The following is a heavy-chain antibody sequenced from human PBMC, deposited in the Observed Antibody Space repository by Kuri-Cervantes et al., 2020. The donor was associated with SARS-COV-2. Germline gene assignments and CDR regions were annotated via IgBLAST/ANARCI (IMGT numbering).Heavy chain of an antibody. CDR1: GYTFTTSD. Sequence: SVKVSCKASGYTFTTSDINWVRQAPGQGLEWMGGIIPIFGTANYAQKFQGRVTITADESTSTAYMELSSLRSEDTAVYYCARDNFWGWQQLDLWGQGTLVTVSS. D-gene: IGHD6-13*01. J-gene: IGHJ5*02. CDR3: ARDNFWGWQQLDL. V-gene: IGHV1-69*13. CDR2: IIPIFGTA.